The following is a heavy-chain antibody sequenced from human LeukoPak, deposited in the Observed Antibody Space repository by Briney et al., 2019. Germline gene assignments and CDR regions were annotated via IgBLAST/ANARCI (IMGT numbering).Heavy chain of an antibody. D-gene: IGHD2-2*01. Sequence: QTLSLTCAISGDSVSSNSAAWHWLRRSPPRGLEWLGSTYYRSKWYNDYAVSVKSRITINPDTSKNQFSLQLNSVTREDTAVYYRAREYCSSNRCHVWAFDIWGQGTMVTVSS. CDR1: GDSVSSNSAA. CDR3: AREYCSSNRCHVWAFDI. J-gene: IGHJ3*02. V-gene: IGHV6-1*01. CDR2: TYYRSKWYN.